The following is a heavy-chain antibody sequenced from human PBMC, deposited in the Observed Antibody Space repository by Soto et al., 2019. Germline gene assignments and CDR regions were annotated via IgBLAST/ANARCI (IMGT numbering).Heavy chain of an antibody. J-gene: IGHJ3*01. CDR3: ARLSIGPPKSFDV. V-gene: IGHV1-46*03. CDR2: INPSGGPS. Sequence: VSVKVSCKASGYTFTSYYIRWVRQAPGQGLEWMGIINPSGGPSTYAQKFQDRVTMTRDTSTSTIYLEVSSLRSDDTAVYYCARLSIGPPKSFDVWGQGTMVTVSS. D-gene: IGHD2-2*01. CDR1: GYTFTSYY.